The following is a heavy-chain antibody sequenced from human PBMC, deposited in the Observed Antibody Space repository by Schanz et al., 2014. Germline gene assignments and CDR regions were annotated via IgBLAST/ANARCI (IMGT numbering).Heavy chain of an antibody. D-gene: IGHD3-22*01. CDR2: IIPIAGIT. V-gene: IGHV1-69*08. CDR3: AREVGLYDRGWFGP. J-gene: IGHJ5*02. CDR1: GGTFSSDT. Sequence: QVHLVQSGAEVKKPGSSVKVSCKASGGTFSSDTFSWVRQAPGQGLEWMGRIIPIAGITNYAQRFQGRVTITADKSSDTAYMELSSLRSEDTAVYYCAREVGLYDRGWFGPWGQGTLVTDSS.